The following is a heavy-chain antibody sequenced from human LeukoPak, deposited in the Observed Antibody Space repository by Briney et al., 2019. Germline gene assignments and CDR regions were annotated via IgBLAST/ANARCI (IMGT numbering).Heavy chain of an antibody. J-gene: IGHJ4*02. Sequence: GGSLRLSCAASGFTFSSYAMHWVRQAPGKGLEWVAVISYDGSNKYYADSVKGRFTISRDNAKNTLYLQMNSLRAEDTAVYYCARGFWTGVEYWGQGALVTVSS. V-gene: IGHV3-30*04. CDR1: GFTFSSYA. CDR2: ISYDGSNK. CDR3: ARGFWTGVEY. D-gene: IGHD3/OR15-3a*01.